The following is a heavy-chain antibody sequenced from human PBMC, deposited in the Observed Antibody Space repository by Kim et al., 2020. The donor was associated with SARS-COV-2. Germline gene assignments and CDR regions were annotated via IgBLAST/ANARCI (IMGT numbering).Heavy chain of an antibody. Sequence: SETLSLTCTVSGGSISSGDYYWSWIRQPPGKGLEWIGYIYYSGSTYYNPSLKSRVTISVDTSKNQFSLKLSSVTAADTAVYYCARGYYDFWSGYNYYYYYYMDVWGKGTTVTVSS. D-gene: IGHD3-3*01. V-gene: IGHV4-30-4*01. CDR3: ARGYYDFWSGYNYYYYYYMDV. CDR1: GGSISSGDYY. J-gene: IGHJ6*03. CDR2: IYYSGST.